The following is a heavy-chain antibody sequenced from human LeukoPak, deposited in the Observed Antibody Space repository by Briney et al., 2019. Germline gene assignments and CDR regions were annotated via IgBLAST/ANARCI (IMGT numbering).Heavy chain of an antibody. CDR2: ISGSGGST. Sequence: GGSLRLSCAASGFTFSSYVMSWVRQAPGKGLEWVSAISGSGGSTYYADSVKGRFTISRDNSKNTLYLQMNSLRAEDTAVYYCAKSPDIVVVPAAIREAVFDYWGQGTLVTVSS. CDR3: AKSPDIVVVPAAIREAVFDY. CDR1: GFTFSSYV. V-gene: IGHV3-23*01. D-gene: IGHD2-2*02. J-gene: IGHJ4*02.